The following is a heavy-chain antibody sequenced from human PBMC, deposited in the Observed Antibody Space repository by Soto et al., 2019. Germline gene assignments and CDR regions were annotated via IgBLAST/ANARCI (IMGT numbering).Heavy chain of an antibody. V-gene: IGHV1-2*02. CDR3: ARSPPGDSKTNWFDP. J-gene: IGHJ5*02. CDR2: FNPNSGGT. CDR1: GYTFTDYY. Sequence: QVQLVQSGAEVKKPGASVKVSCKASGYTFTDYYIHWVRQAPGQGLEWMGWFNPNSGGTNYAQKFQGRVTMTRDTPISTAYMELSRLRSDDTAVYYCARSPPGDSKTNWFDPWGQGTLVTVSS. D-gene: IGHD4-4*01.